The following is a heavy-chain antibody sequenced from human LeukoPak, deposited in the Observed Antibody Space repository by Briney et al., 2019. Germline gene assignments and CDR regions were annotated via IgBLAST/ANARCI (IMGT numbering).Heavy chain of an antibody. J-gene: IGHJ4*02. V-gene: IGHV4-30-2*01. D-gene: IGHD3-22*01. CDR3: ARALYYYEGSGYYYQVYFDY. Sequence: SETLSLTCAVSGGSISSGGYSWSWIRQPPGKGLEWIGYIYQSGSTYYNPSLKSRVTISLDGSKNQFSLKLNSVTAADTAVYYCARALYYYEGSGYYYQVYFDYWGQGTLVTVS. CDR2: IYQSGST. CDR1: GGSISSGGYS.